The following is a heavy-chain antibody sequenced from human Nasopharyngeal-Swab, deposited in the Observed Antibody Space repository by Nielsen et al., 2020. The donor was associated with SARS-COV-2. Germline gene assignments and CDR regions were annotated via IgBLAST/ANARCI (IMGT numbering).Heavy chain of an antibody. V-gene: IGHV3-21*01. D-gene: IGHD5-18*01. CDR3: AREEAMVNYYYYGMDV. J-gene: IGHJ6*02. CDR2: ISSSSRYI. Sequence: GGSLRLSCAASRFTFSSYSMNWVRQAPGKGLEWVSSISSSSRYIYYADSVKGRFTISRDNAKNSLYLQMNSLRAEDTAVYYCAREEAMVNYYYYGMDVWGQGTTVTVSS. CDR1: RFTFSSYS.